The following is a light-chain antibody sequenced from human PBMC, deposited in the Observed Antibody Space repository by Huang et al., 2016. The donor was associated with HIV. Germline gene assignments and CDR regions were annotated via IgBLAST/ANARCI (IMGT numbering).Light chain of an antibody. J-gene: IGKJ4*01. CDR3: QQANSFPPRFT. Sequence: DIQMTQSPSSVSASVGDRVTITCRASQDINSWLGWYQQKPGKAPKLLIYAASNLQSGVPSRFSGSGSGTDFTLTISSLQPEDCATYYCQQANSFPPRFTFGGGTKVEIK. CDR1: QDINSW. V-gene: IGKV1D-12*01. CDR2: AAS.